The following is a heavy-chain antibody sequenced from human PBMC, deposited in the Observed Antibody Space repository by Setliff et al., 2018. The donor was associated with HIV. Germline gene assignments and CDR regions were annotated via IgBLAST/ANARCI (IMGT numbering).Heavy chain of an antibody. CDR1: GGSISSHY. V-gene: IGHV4-59*11. D-gene: IGHD3-3*01. J-gene: IGHJ3*02. Sequence: SETLSLTCTVSGGSISSHYWNWIRQPPGKGLEWIGYIHYSGSINYNPSLKSRVNISGDSSKKQVYLMMRSVTAADTAVYFCARGRITIFGVTYYTKDAFDIWGQGTMVTVSS. CDR2: IHYSGSI. CDR3: ARGRITIFGVTYYTKDAFDI.